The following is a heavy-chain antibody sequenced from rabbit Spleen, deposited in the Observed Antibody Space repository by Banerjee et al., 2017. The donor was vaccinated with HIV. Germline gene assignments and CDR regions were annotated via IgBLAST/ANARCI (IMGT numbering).Heavy chain of an antibody. Sequence: QEQLVESGGGLVQPEGSLTLTCTASGFSFSTAYWMCWVRQAPGKGLEWIGCIYTGNGKNYYASWAKGRFAISKTSSTTVTLQVTSLTAADTATYFCTRDDGSGHYIDGYFNLWGPGTLVTVS. D-gene: IGHD1-1*01. CDR1: GFSFSTAYW. V-gene: IGHV1S45*01. CDR3: TRDDGSGHYIDGYFNL. CDR2: IYTGNGKN. J-gene: IGHJ4*01.